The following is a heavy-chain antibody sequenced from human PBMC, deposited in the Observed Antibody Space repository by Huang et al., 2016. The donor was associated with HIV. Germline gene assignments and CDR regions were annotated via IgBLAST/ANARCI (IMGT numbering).Heavy chain of an antibody. Sequence: EVQLVESGGGLVKPGGSLRLSCAASGFTFSSYSMNWVRQAPGKGLEGCSSISSRSSNIYYADSVKGRFTSARDNAKNSLYLQMNSLRAEDTAVYYCARVGGVAAGTFGTFDIWGQGTMVTVSS. V-gene: IGHV3-21*01. J-gene: IGHJ3*02. CDR2: ISSRSSNI. CDR1: GFTFSSYS. D-gene: IGHD6-19*01. CDR3: ARVGGVAAGTFGTFDI.